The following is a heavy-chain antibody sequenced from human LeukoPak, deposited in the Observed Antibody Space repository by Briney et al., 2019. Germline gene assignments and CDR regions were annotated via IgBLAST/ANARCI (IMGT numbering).Heavy chain of an antibody. J-gene: IGHJ4*02. CDR3: AAVFFSSTVPYFDH. CDR2: IVVGSGNT. CDR1: GFTFSSSA. D-gene: IGHD2-2*01. Sequence: GTSVKVSCKASGFTFSSSAIQWVRQVRGQRLEWIGWIVVGSGNTNYAQKFQDRVTITKDMSTMTACMELSSLRSEDTALYYCAAVFFSSTVPYFDHWAQGTLVTVSS. V-gene: IGHV1-58*02.